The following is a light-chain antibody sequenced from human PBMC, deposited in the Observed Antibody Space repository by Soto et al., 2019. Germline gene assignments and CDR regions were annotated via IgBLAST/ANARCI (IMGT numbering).Light chain of an antibody. CDR2: DVT. CDR1: SSDVGGYNY. J-gene: IGLJ1*01. CDR3: SSYTGSSPSYV. V-gene: IGLV2-14*03. Sequence: QSALTQPASVSGFPGQSITISCTGTSSDVGGYNYVSWYQHHPGKAPELMIYDVTNRPSGVSHRFSGSKSGNSASLTISGLQAEDEADYYCSSYTGSSPSYVFGAGTKVTVL.